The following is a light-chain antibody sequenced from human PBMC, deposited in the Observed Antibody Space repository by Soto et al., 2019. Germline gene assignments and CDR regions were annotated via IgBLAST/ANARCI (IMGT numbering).Light chain of an antibody. V-gene: IGKV1-12*01. CDR2: AAS. J-gene: IGKJ2*01. Sequence: DIQMTQSPSSVSASVGDRVTITCRASQGISSWLAWYQQKPGKAPKLLIYAASSLLSGVPSRFSGSGSGTDFNLTISRLQPEDFATFSCHQANRCPRTFGQWTKLEIK. CDR3: HQANRCPRT. CDR1: QGISSW.